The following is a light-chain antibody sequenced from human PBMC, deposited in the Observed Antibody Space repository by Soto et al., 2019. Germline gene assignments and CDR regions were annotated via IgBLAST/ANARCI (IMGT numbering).Light chain of an antibody. CDR1: SSDVGAYNR. CDR2: EVR. J-gene: IGLJ2*01. CDR3: SSYTTSSTLV. Sequence: QSVLTQPPSVSGSPGQSVTISCTGTSSDVGAYNRVSWYQQPPGTAPKLIIFEVRHRPSGVPDRFSGSRSGNTASLTISGLQAEDEADYYCSSYTTSSTLVFGRGTKVTVL. V-gene: IGLV2-18*02.